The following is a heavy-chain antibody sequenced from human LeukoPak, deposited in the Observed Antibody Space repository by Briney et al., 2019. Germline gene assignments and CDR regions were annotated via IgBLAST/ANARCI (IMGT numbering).Heavy chain of an antibody. Sequence: GGSLRLSCAASGFTFDDYAMHWVRRAPGKGLEWVSAITSSRSYIYYAESVKGRFTISRDNAKNSVYLQMNSLRAEDTAVYYCARDPTPRYCSGGSCYTHYGMDVWGQGTTVTVSS. J-gene: IGHJ6*02. CDR3: ARDPTPRYCSGGSCYTHYGMDV. CDR2: ITSSRSYI. D-gene: IGHD2-15*01. CDR1: GFTFDDYA. V-gene: IGHV3-21*06.